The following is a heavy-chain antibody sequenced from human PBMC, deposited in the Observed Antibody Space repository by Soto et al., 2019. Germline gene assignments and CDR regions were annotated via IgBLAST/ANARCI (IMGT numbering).Heavy chain of an antibody. V-gene: IGHV4-39*01. Sequence: QLQLQESGPGLVKPSETLSLTCTVSGGSISSSSYYWGWIRQPPGKGLEWIGSIYYSGSTYYNSSLKSRVTISVDTSKNQFSLKLSSVTAADTAVYYCARPGEWDLQHFDYWGQGTLVTVSS. D-gene: IGHD3-16*01. CDR3: ARPGEWDLQHFDY. CDR2: IYYSGST. J-gene: IGHJ4*02. CDR1: GGSISSSSYY.